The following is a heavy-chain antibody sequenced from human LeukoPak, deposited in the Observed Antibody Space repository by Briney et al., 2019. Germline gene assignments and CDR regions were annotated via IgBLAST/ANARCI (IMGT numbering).Heavy chain of an antibody. CDR1: GFTFSSYA. D-gene: IGHD3-9*01. J-gene: IGHJ3*02. CDR2: ISYDGSNK. V-gene: IGHV3-30-3*01. Sequence: GRSLRLSCAASGFTFSSYAMHWVRQAPGKGLEWVAVISYDGSNKYYADSVKGRFTISRDNSKNTLYLQMNSLRTEDTAVYYCARETYYDILTGYIGAFDIWGQGTMVTVSS. CDR3: ARETYYDILTGYIGAFDI.